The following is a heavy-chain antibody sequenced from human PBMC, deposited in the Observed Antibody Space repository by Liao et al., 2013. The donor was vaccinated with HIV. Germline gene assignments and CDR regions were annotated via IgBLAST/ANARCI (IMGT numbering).Heavy chain of an antibody. CDR2: ISSSGNT. V-gene: IGHV4-59*12. D-gene: IGHD6-19*01. CDR3: ARGWYSSGQYYMDV. CDR1: GGSITDNF. Sequence: QVRLQESGPGLVKPSETLSLICTVSGGSITDNFWSWIRQSPGKRLEWIGLISSSGNTNYNPSLDGRVSISRDTSKNQLSLKLSSVTAADTAVYYCARGWYSSGQYYMDVWGKGTTVTVSS. J-gene: IGHJ6*03.